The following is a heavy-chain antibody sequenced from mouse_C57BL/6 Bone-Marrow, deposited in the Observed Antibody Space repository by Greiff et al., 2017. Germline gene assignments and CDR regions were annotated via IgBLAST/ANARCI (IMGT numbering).Heavy chain of an antibody. J-gene: IGHJ2*01. V-gene: IGHV1-81*01. CDR2: IYPRSGNT. D-gene: IGHD1-1*01. CDR1: GYTFTSYG. CDR3: APGGYYCGSSSYCCDD. Sequence: QVQLQQPGAELARPGASVKLSCKASGYTFTSYGISWVKQRTGQGLEWIGEIYPRSGNTYYNEKFKGKATMTVDKSSSTAYLELRRLTSEDSAGYFCAPGGYYCGSSSYCCDDWGQGTTLTVSS.